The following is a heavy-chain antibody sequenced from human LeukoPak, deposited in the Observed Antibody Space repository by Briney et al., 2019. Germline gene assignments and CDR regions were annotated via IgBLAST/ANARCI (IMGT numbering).Heavy chain of an antibody. D-gene: IGHD1-14*01. V-gene: IGHV4-34*01. CDR1: GGSFSGYY. CDR3: ARSEVSGASDY. CDR2: IYYSGST. J-gene: IGHJ4*02. Sequence: PSETLSLTCAVYGGSFSGYYWSWIRQPPGKGLEWIGSIYYSGSTYYNPSLKSRVTISVDTSKNQFSLKLSSVTAADTAVYYCARSEVSGASDYWGQGTLVTVSS.